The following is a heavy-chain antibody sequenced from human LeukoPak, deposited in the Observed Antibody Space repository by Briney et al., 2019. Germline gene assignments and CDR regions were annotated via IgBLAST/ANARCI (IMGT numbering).Heavy chain of an antibody. Sequence: PSETLSLTCTVSGGSISSGDYYWSWIRQPPGKGLEWIGYVYYSGSTYYNPSLKSRVTISVDTSKNQFSLKLSSVTAADTAVYYCARAGRAAAGTGGYWGQGTLVTVSS. V-gene: IGHV4-30-4*08. J-gene: IGHJ4*02. CDR3: ARAGRAAAGTGGY. CDR2: VYYSGST. D-gene: IGHD6-13*01. CDR1: GGSISSGDYY.